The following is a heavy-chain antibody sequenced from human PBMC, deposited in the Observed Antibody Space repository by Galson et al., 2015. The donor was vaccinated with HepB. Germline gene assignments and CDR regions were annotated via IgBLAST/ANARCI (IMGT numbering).Heavy chain of an antibody. V-gene: IGHV1-18*01. J-gene: IGHJ4*02. CDR2: ISGYNGNT. D-gene: IGHD5-12*01. CDR1: GYPFTRYG. Sequence: SVKVSCKASGYPFTRYGISWVRQAPGQGLEWMGWISGYNGNTNSAQKFQGRVTITADESTSTAYMELSSLRSDDTAVYYCARESPHGYDDYWGQGTLVIVAS. CDR3: ARESPHGYDDY.